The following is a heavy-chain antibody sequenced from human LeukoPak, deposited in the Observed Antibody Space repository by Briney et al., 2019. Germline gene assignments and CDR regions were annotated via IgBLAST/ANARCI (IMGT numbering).Heavy chain of an antibody. CDR1: GGSISSGDYY. J-gene: IGHJ4*02. D-gene: IGHD3-22*01. Sequence: SETLSLTCTVSGGSISSGDYYWSWIRQPPGKGLEWIGYIYYSGSTYYNPSLKSRVTISVDTSKNQFSLELSSVTAADTAVYYCVYSSGYYYYFDYWGQGTLVTVSS. CDR3: VYSSGYYYYFDY. CDR2: IYYSGST. V-gene: IGHV4-30-4*01.